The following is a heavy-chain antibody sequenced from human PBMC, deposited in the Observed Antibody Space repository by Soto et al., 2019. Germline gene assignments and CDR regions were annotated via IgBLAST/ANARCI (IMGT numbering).Heavy chain of an antibody. D-gene: IGHD3-3*01. Sequence: SVKVSCKASGGTFSSYTISWVRQAPGQGLEWMGRIIPILGIANYAQKFQGRVTITADKSTSTAYMELSSLRSEDTAVYYCASFFRGTSGMGTGRGFLAYGGKGTLDPVSP. CDR1: GGTFSSYT. CDR2: IIPILGIA. CDR3: ASFFRGTSGMGTGRGFLAY. J-gene: IGHJ4*02. V-gene: IGHV1-69*02.